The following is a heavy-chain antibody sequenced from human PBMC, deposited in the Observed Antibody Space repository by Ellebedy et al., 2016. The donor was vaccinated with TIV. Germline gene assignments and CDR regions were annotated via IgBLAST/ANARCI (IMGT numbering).Heavy chain of an antibody. J-gene: IGHJ4*02. Sequence: SLKISXAASGFTFDDYAMHWVRQAPGKGLEWVSGISWNSGSIGYADSVKGRFTISRDNAKNSLYLQMNSLRAEDTALYYCAKDDAYGSGNHVFDYWGQGTLVTVSS. CDR2: ISWNSGSI. V-gene: IGHV3-9*01. D-gene: IGHD3-10*01. CDR3: AKDDAYGSGNHVFDY. CDR1: GFTFDDYA.